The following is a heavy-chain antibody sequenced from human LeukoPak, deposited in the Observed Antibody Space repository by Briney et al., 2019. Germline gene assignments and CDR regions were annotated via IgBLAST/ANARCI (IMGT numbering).Heavy chain of an antibody. CDR2: ISSSGSTI. CDR1: GFTFSSYE. V-gene: IGHV3-48*03. J-gene: IGHJ3*02. CDR3: ARERGYAAFDI. Sequence: GGSLRLSCAASGFTFSSYEMNWVRQAPGKGREWVSYISSSGSTIYYADSVKGRFTISRDNAKTSLYLQMNSLRAEDTAVYYCARERGYAAFDIWGQGTMVTVSS. D-gene: IGHD5-12*01.